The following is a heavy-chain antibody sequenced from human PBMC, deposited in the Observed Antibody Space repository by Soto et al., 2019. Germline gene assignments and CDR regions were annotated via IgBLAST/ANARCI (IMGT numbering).Heavy chain of an antibody. CDR1: GFTFSSYG. CDR2: IWYDGSNK. D-gene: IGHD3-22*01. V-gene: IGHV3-33*01. J-gene: IGHJ4*02. CDR3: ARDYDSSGYPRYYFDY. Sequence: PGGSLRLSCAASGFTFSSYGMHWVRQAPGKRLEGVAVIWYDGSNKYYAETVKGQFTISRDNSKNTLYLQMNSLRAEDTAVYYCARDYDSSGYPRYYFDYWGQGT.